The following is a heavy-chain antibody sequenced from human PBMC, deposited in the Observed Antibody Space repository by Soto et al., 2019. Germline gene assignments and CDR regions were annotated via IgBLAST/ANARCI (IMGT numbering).Heavy chain of an antibody. D-gene: IGHD6-13*01. Sequence: EVQLVEAGGGLVQPGGSLRLSCAASGFTFSSYSMNWVRQAPGKGLEWVSYISSSSSTIYYADSVKGRITISRDNAKTSLYLQMNSLRAEDTAVYYCARDPYIAAADYWGQGTLVTVSS. CDR2: ISSSSSTI. CDR1: GFTFSSYS. CDR3: ARDPYIAAADY. J-gene: IGHJ4*02. V-gene: IGHV3-48*01.